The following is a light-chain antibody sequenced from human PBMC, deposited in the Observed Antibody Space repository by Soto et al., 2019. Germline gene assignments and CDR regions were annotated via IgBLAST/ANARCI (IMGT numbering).Light chain of an antibody. V-gene: IGKV3-15*01. CDR2: GAS. CDR3: QQYNNWPPT. J-gene: IGKJ1*01. Sequence: EIVRTQSPATLSVSPGERATLSCRASQSVSSNLAWYQQKPGQAPRLLIYGASTRATGIPARFSGSGSGTEFTLTISSLQSEDFAVYYCQQYNNWPPTFGQGTKVDI. CDR1: QSVSSN.